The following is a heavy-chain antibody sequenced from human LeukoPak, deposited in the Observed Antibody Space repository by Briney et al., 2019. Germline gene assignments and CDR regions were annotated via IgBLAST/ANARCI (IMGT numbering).Heavy chain of an antibody. V-gene: IGHV3-30*18. CDR2: ISNDGSNK. Sequence: GGSLRLSCAASGFTFSSYGMHWVRQAPGKGLEWVAVISNDGSNKYQADSVTGRFTISRDNSKNTLYLQMNSLRAEDTAVYYCAKGPNSSGWYHFDYWGQGTLVTVSS. D-gene: IGHD6-19*01. J-gene: IGHJ4*02. CDR1: GFTFSSYG. CDR3: AKGPNSSGWYHFDY.